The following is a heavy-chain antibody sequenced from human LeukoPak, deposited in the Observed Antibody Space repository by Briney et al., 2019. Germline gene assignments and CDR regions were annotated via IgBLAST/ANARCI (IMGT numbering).Heavy chain of an antibody. CDR3: ARGGLTGDGYFDY. V-gene: IGHV4-59*01. CDR2: IYYSGST. CDR1: GGSISSYY. J-gene: IGHJ4*02. D-gene: IGHD3-9*01. Sequence: SSETLSLTCTVSGGSISSYYWSWIRQPPGKGLEWIGYIYYSGSTNYNPSLKSRVTISVDTSKNQFSLKLSSVTAADTAVYYCARGGLTGDGYFDYWGQGTLVTVSS.